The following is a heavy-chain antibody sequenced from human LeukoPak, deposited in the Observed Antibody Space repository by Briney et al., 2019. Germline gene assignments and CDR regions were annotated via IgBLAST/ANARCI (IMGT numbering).Heavy chain of an antibody. CDR2: IIPIFGTA. J-gene: IGHJ5*02. CDR3: ARDRPGRYCSSTSCYAASPFDP. D-gene: IGHD2-2*01. CDR1: RGTFSSYA. V-gene: IGHV1-69*13. Sequence: GASVKVSCKASRGTFSSYAISWVRQAPGQGLEWMGGIIPIFGTANYAQKFQGRVTITADESTSTAYMELSSLRSEDTAVYYCARDRPGRYCSSTSCYAASPFDPWGQGTLVIASS.